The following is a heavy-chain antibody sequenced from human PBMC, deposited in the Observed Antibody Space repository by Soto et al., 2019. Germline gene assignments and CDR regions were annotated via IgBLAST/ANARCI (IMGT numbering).Heavy chain of an antibody. CDR2: IKHDGSES. V-gene: IGHV3-7*05. CDR1: GFTFSSYW. Sequence: QPGGSLRLSCAASGFTFSSYWMTWVRQAPGKALEWLANIKHDGSESNYVDSVKGRFTISRGNAENSVYLQMNSLRVEDTAVYYCAKVRDSSGYYSDAFDIWGQGTMVTVSS. J-gene: IGHJ3*02. CDR3: AKVRDSSGYYSDAFDI. D-gene: IGHD3-22*01.